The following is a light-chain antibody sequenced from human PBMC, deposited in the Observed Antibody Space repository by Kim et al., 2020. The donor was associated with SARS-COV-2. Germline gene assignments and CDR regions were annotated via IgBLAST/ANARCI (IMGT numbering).Light chain of an antibody. V-gene: IGKV1-39*01. J-gene: IGKJ2*01. CDR2: ATS. CDR1: QTISTY. Sequence: DIQMTQSPSSLSASVGDRVTITCRASQTISTYLNWYHQKPGKAPKLLIYATSNLQNGVPSRFSGSGSGTDFTLTISSLQPEDFAIYCCQQTYGTPTFGQGTKLEIK. CDR3: QQTYGTPT.